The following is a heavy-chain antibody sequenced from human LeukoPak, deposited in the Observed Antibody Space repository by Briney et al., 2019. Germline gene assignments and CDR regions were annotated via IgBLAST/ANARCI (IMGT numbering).Heavy chain of an antibody. J-gene: IGHJ5*02. Sequence: GRSLRLSCAASGFTFSRYGIHWVRQAPGKGLEWVAVISYDGSKKYYADSVKGRFTISRDNSKNTLYLQMNSLRDEDTAVYYCAKDFSYCTSSSCYAPGLGFDPWGQGTLVTVSS. CDR2: ISYDGSKK. CDR3: AKDFSYCTSSSCYAPGLGFDP. V-gene: IGHV3-30*18. CDR1: GFTFSRYG. D-gene: IGHD2-2*01.